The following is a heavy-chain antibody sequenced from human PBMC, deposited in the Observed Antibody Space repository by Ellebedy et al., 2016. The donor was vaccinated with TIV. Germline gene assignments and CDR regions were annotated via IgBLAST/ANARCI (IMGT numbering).Heavy chain of an antibody. J-gene: IGHJ5*02. Sequence: GGSLRLSCAASGFTFSRNSMNWDRQAQGKGLEWVSSISSSSSYIYYADSVKGRFTISRDNAKNSLDLQMNSLRDEDTAVYYCARDSNWFDPWGQGTLVTVSS. CDR3: ARDSNWFDP. V-gene: IGHV3-21*01. CDR1: GFTFSRNS. CDR2: ISSSSSYI.